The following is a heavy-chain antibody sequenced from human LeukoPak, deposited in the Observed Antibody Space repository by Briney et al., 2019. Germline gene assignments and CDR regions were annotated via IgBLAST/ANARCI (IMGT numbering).Heavy chain of an antibody. J-gene: IGHJ6*02. D-gene: IGHD3-10*01. CDR1: GGSFSGYY. CDR2: INHSGST. Sequence: KPSETLSLTCAVYGGSFSGYYWSWIRQPPGKGLEWIGEINHSGSTNYNPSLKSRVTISVDTSKNQFSLKLSSVTAADTAVYYCARFPVSRRGYYYYYGMDVWGQGTTVTVSS. V-gene: IGHV4-34*01. CDR3: ARFPVSRRGYYYYYGMDV.